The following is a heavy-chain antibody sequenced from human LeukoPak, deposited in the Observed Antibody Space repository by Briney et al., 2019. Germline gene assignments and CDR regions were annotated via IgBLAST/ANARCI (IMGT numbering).Heavy chain of an antibody. CDR1: GGSFSPLY. D-gene: IGHD6-13*01. J-gene: IGHJ4*02. Sequence: SETLSLTCTVSGGSFSPLYWSWIRQPPGKGLEFIGYIYYSGTTHYNPSLKSPVTLSVDTSKNQFSLKLSSVTAADTAVYYCARWRVAAKYYFDSWGQGTLVTVSS. V-gene: IGHV4-59*11. CDR2: IYYSGTT. CDR3: ARWRVAAKYYFDS.